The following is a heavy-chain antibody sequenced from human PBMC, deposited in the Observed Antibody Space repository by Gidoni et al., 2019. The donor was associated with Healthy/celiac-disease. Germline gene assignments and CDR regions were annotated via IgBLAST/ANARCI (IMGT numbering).Heavy chain of an antibody. Sequence: EVQLVESGGGLVKPGGSLRLSCAASGFTFSNAWMSWVRQDTGKGLEWVGRSKSKTDGGTTDYAAPVKGRFTISRDDSKNTLYLQMNSLKTEDTAVYYCTTDHEWLLGILIDYWGQGTLVTVSS. V-gene: IGHV3-15*01. J-gene: IGHJ4*02. CDR3: TTDHEWLLGILIDY. CDR1: GFTFSNAW. D-gene: IGHD3-3*01. CDR2: SKSKTDGGTT.